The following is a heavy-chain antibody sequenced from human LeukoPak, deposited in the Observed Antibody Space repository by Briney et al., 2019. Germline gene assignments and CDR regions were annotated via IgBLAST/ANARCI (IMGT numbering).Heavy chain of an antibody. CDR2: ISAYNGNT. Sequence: ASVKVSCKASGGTFSSYAISWVRQAPGQGLEWMGWISAYNGNTNDAQKLQGRVTMTTDTSTSTAYMELRSLRSDDTAVYYCARERFPGGDGFDIWGQGTMVTVSS. D-gene: IGHD3-10*01. J-gene: IGHJ3*02. CDR3: ARERFPGGDGFDI. CDR1: GGTFSSYA. V-gene: IGHV1-18*01.